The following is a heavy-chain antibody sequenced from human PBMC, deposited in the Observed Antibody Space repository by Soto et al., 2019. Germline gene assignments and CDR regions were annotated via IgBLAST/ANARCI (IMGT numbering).Heavy chain of an antibody. D-gene: IGHD2-2*02. CDR1: GYTFTSYG. CDR3: ARADIVVVPAAIFGVDY. V-gene: IGHV1-18*01. J-gene: IGHJ4*02. CDR2: ISAYNGNT. Sequence: QVQLVQSGAEVKKPGASVKVSCKASGYTFTSYGISWVRQAPGQGLEWMGWISAYNGNTNYAQKLQGRVTMTTEPSTSTAYMELRSLRSDDTTVYYCARADIVVVPAAIFGVDYWGQGTLVTVSS.